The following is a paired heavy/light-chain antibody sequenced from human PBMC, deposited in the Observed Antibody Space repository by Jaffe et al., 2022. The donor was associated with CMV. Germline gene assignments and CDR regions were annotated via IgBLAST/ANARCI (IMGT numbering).Heavy chain of an antibody. CDR3: SRGIRVINMVHTMTSQIPDS. Sequence: QVELRESGPGLVKPSETLSLTCSVSGGSIDSDFWNWIRQSPEKGLEWIGYISSSGSTNYNPSLNNRVSMSLDASKNQFSLHLRDVTAADTAMYYCSRGIRVINMVHTMTSQIPDSWGQGALVTVSA. CDR1: GGSIDSDF. CDR2: ISSSGST. J-gene: IGHJ5*01. D-gene: IGHD2-2*01. V-gene: IGHV4-4*08.
Light chain of an antibody. V-gene: IGKV1-39*01. CDR2: TAS. CDR3: QQTYNTPFT. Sequence: DIQMTQSPPSVSASVGEVVIITCRATQRVSRYITWYQQKPGSAPKLLLSTASDLAPGVPSRFSGTGSGTDFSLTISRLQSDDYGVYYCQQTYNTPFTFGGGTKVDIK. J-gene: IGKJ4*01. CDR1: QRVSRY.